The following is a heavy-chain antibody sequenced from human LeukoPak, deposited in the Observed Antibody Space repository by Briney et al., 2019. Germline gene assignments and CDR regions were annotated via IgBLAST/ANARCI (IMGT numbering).Heavy chain of an antibody. CDR3: ARERDQPHYFDY. CDR1: GFIFSSYA. CDR2: ISYDGSNK. V-gene: IGHV3-30-3*01. Sequence: GGSLRLSCAASGFIFSSYAMHWVRQAPGKGLEWVAVISYDGSNKYYADSVKGRFTISRDNSKNTLYLQMNSLRAEDTAVYYCARERDQPHYFDYWGQGTLVTVSS. D-gene: IGHD1-14*01. J-gene: IGHJ4*02.